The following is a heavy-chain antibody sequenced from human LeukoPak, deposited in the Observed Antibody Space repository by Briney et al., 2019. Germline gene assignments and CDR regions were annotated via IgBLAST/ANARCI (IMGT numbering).Heavy chain of an antibody. J-gene: IGHJ4*02. CDR1: GYIFTDYG. V-gene: IGHV1-18*01. CDR3: ARDVSRGFMDY. Sequence: ASVSVSFRASGYIFTDYGITWVRQAPGQGREWMGWISNNTGDTVYAENVQGRVTLTTDTSTNTAYMDVTSLNSDDTALYFCARDVSRGFMDYWGQGTLVTVSS. D-gene: IGHD6-25*01. CDR2: ISNNTGDT.